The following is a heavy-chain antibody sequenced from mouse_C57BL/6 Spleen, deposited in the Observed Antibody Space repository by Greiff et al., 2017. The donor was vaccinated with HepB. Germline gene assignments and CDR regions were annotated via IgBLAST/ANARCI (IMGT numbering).Heavy chain of an antibody. CDR3: ARDDYGPFDY. CDR2: INYDGSST. D-gene: IGHD1-1*02. CDR1: GFTFSDYY. V-gene: IGHV5-16*01. J-gene: IGHJ2*01. Sequence: EVQRVESEGGLVQPGSSMKLSCTASGFTFSDYYMAWVRQVPEKGLEWVANINYDGSSTYYLDSLKSRFIISRDNAKNILYLQMSSLKSEDTATYYCARDDYGPFDYWGQGTTLTVSS.